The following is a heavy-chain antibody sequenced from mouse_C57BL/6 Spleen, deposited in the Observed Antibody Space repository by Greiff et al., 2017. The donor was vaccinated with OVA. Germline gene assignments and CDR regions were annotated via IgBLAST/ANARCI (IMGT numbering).Heavy chain of an antibody. J-gene: IGHJ3*01. CDR3: ARPETAQATVFAY. CDR2: INPSSGYT. Sequence: QVQLQQSGAELARPGASVQMSCKASVYTFTSYTMHWVQQRPGQGLEWIGYINPSSGYTKYNQKFKDKATLTADKSSSTAYMQLSSLTSEDSAVYYCARPETAQATVFAYWGQGTLVTVSA. D-gene: IGHD3-2*02. V-gene: IGHV1-4*01. CDR1: VYTFTSYT.